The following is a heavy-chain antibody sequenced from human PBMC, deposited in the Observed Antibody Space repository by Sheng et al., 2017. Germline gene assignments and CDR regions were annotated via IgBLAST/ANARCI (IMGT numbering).Heavy chain of an antibody. D-gene: IGHD3-16*01. V-gene: IGHV3-9*03. Sequence: EVQLVESGGGLVQPGRSLRLSCAASGFTFDDYAMHWVRQAPGKGLEWVSGISWNSGSIGYADSVKGRFTISRDNAKNSLYLQMNSLRAEDMALYYCAKDTSFMITFGGGYFDYWGQGTLVTVSS. CDR3: AKDTSFMITFGGGYFDY. CDR1: GFTFDDYA. CDR2: ISWNSGSI. J-gene: IGHJ4*02.